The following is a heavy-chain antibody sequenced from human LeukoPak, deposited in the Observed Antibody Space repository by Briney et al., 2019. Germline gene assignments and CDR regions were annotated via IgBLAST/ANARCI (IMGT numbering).Heavy chain of an antibody. D-gene: IGHD1-1*01. CDR1: GFTFSSYG. V-gene: IGHV3-30*02. CDR3: ARDHRYGGLCDY. CDR2: IRYDGSNK. J-gene: IGHJ4*02. Sequence: GGSPRLSCAASGFTFSSYGMHWVRQAPGKGLEWVAFIRYDGSNKYYADSVKGRFTISRDNAKNSLYLQMNSLRAEDTAVYYCARDHRYGGLCDYWGQGTLVTVSS.